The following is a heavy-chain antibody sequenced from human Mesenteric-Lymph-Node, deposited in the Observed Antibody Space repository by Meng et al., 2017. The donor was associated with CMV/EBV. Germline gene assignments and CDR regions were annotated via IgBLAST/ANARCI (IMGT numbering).Heavy chain of an antibody. V-gene: IGHV1-2*06. CDR2: INPKTGGR. CDR1: GYTFIDYY. Sequence: QVQLVQSGAEVKKPGASVRVSCKASGYTFIDYYINWVRQAPGQGLEWTGRINPKTGGRSYAQNFQGRVTMTRDTSINTAYMEVNRLNPDDTAMYYCARDRDTDWYSPFDYWGPGTLVTVSS. CDR3: ARDRDTDWYSPFDY. D-gene: IGHD3-9*01. J-gene: IGHJ4*02.